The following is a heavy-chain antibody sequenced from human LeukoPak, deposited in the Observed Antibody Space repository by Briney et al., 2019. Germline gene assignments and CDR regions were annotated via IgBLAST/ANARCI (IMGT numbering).Heavy chain of an antibody. CDR2: IIPIFGTA. CDR3: ARGTVVPVIRWLPYYMDV. D-gene: IGHD2-2*01. Sequence: SVKVSCKASGGTFSSYAISWVRQAPGQGLEWMGGIIPIFGTANYAQKFQGRVTITTDESTGTAYMELSSLRSEDTAVYYCARGTVVPVIRWLPYYMDVWGKGTTVTVSS. CDR1: GGTFSSYA. V-gene: IGHV1-69*05. J-gene: IGHJ6*03.